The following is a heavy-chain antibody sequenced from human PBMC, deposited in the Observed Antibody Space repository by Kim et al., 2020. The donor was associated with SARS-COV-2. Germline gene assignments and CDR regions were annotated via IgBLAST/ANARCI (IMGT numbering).Heavy chain of an antibody. V-gene: IGHV4-34*01. CDR2: INHSGST. CDR3: ARDGGYSYGRARFDP. J-gene: IGHJ5*02. CDR1: GGSFSGYY. D-gene: IGHD5-18*01. Sequence: SETLSLTCAVYGGSFSGYYWSWIRQPPGKGLEWIGEINHSGSTNYNPSLKSRVTISVDTSKNQFSLKLSSVTAADTAVYFCARDGGYSYGRARFDPWGQG.